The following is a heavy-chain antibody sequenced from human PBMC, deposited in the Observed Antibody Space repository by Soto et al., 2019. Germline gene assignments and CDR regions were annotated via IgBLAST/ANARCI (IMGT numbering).Heavy chain of an antibody. Sequence: SETLALTCTVSGGSINNYYWSWIRQPPGKGLEWIGYIYYSGNTNYNPSLKSRVTISVDTSKNQFSLKLSSATAADTAVYYCARGGTFRTFDYWGQGTLVTVSS. CDR2: IYYSGNT. J-gene: IGHJ4*02. D-gene: IGHD3-16*01. CDR1: GGSINNYY. V-gene: IGHV4-59*01. CDR3: ARGGTFRTFDY.